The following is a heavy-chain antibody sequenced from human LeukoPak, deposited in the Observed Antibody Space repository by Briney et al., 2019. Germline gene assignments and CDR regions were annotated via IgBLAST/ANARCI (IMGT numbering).Heavy chain of an antibody. Sequence: ASVKVSCKASGYTFTGYYMHWVRQAPGQGLEWMGWINPHSGTTNYAQKFQGRVTMTRDTSVSTAYMELSSLTSEDTAVYYCARRRGSGSEFDYWGQGTLVTVSS. J-gene: IGHJ4*02. CDR3: ARRRGSGSEFDY. V-gene: IGHV1-2*02. CDR2: INPHSGTT. CDR1: GYTFTGYY. D-gene: IGHD3-10*01.